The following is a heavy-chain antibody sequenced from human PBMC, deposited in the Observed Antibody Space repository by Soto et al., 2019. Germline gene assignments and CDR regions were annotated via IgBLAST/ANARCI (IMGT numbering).Heavy chain of an antibody. CDR1: GLTFTSYA. V-gene: IGHV3-23*01. J-gene: IGHJ4*02. CDR3: AKDRRISMVRGYYFEY. D-gene: IGHD3-10*01. Sequence: EVQLLASGGGLVHPGGSLRLSCAASGLTFTSYAMSWVRQAPGKGLEWVSGLSGSGGTTYYADPVKGRFTISRDNSKNTLYLQMDSLSAEDTAVYYCAKDRRISMVRGYYFEYWGQGTLVTVSS. CDR2: LSGSGGTT.